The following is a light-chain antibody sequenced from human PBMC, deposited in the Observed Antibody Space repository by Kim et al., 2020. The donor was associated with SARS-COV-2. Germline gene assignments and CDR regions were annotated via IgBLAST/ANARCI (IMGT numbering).Light chain of an antibody. CDR3: QQYGPSRA. V-gene: IGKV3-20*01. J-gene: IGKJ1*01. CDR2: GAS. CDR1: QSVGNNY. Sequence: EIVLTQSPGTLSLSPGERVTLSCRASQSVGNNYLAWYQQKPGQAPRPLIYGASSRAAGIPDRFSGSGSATDFTLTISRLEPEDFAVYYCQQYGPSRAFGQGTKVDIK.